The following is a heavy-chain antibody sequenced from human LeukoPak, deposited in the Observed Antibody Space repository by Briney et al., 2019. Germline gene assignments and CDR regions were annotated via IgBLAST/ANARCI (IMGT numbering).Heavy chain of an antibody. CDR1: GFTVSTNY. CDR2: ISYDGSNK. D-gene: IGHD3-10*01. V-gene: IGHV3-30-3*01. CDR3: ARDPVRGVIDYFDY. J-gene: IGHJ4*02. Sequence: GGSLRLSCAASGFTVSTNYMSWVRQAPGKGLEWVAVISYDGSNKYCADSVKGRFTISRDNSKNTMYLQMNSLRAEDTAVYYCARDPVRGVIDYFDYWGQGTLVTVSS.